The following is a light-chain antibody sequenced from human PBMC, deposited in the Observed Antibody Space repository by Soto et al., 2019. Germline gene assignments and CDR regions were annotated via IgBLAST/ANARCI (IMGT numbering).Light chain of an antibody. CDR1: QSVYTY. J-gene: IGKJ3*01. V-gene: IGKV3-11*01. CDR2: DAS. Sequence: EIMLTQSPATLSLSPGERASLSCRASQSVYTYLAWYQQKPGQAPRLLIYDASNRATGIPARFSGSGSGTDFTLTISSLEPEDFAVYYCQQRSNWPLTFGPGTKVDIK. CDR3: QQRSNWPLT.